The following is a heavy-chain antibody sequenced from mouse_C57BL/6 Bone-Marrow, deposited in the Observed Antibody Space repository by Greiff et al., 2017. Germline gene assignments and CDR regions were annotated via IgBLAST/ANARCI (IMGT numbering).Heavy chain of an antibody. CDR2: ISDGGSYT. V-gene: IGHV5-4*03. J-gene: IGHJ2*01. Sequence: EVKLVESGGGLVKPGGSLKLSCAASGFTFSSYAMSWVRQTPEKRLEWVATISDGGSYTYYPDNVKGRFTISRDNAKNNLYLQMSHLKSEDTAMYYCARTRLRGPFDYWGQGTTLTVSS. CDR3: ARTRLRGPFDY. CDR1: GFTFSSYA. D-gene: IGHD2-2*01.